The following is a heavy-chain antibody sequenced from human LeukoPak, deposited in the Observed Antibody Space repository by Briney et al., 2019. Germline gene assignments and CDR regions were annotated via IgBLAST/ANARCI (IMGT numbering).Heavy chain of an antibody. Sequence: GASVKVSCKASGYTFTSYDINWVRQATGQGLEWTGWMNPNSGNTGYAQKFQGRVTMTRNTSISTAYMELSSLRSEDTAVYYCARGRRDILTGYYYFDYWGQGTLVTVSS. CDR3: ARGRRDILTGYYYFDY. J-gene: IGHJ4*02. CDR1: GYTFTSYD. V-gene: IGHV1-8*01. CDR2: MNPNSGNT. D-gene: IGHD3-9*01.